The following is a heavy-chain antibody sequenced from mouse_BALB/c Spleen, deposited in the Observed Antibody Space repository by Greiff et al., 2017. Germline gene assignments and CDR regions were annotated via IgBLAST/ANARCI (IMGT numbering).Heavy chain of an antibody. D-gene: IGHD1-2*01. CDR2: ISSGGSYT. CDR3: ARQSLLRPYYFDY. Sequence: EVKLMESGGDLVKPGGSLKLSCAASGFTFSSYGMSWVRQTPDKRLEWVATISSGGSYTYYPDSVKGRFTISRDNAKNTLYLQMSSLKSEDTAMYYCARQSLLRPYYFDYWGQGTTLTVSS. CDR1: GFTFSSYG. J-gene: IGHJ2*01. V-gene: IGHV5-6*01.